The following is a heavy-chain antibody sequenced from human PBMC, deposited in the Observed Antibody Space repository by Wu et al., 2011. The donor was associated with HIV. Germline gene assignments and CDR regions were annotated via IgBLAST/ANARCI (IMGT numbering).Heavy chain of an antibody. Sequence: QVFMEQAGGGMKKPGATVKVSCTASGGTFSGYDVNWVRQAAGQGLEWMGWMNPHNGNTGYAQKFQGRVTMTRNTSISTAYMELSSLRSEDTAVYYCARGPSWPAAIDFYYMDVWGKGTTVTVSS. D-gene: IGHD2-2*01. CDR1: GGTFSGYD. J-gene: IGHJ6*03. CDR2: MNPHNGNT. CDR3: ARGPSWPAAIDFYYMDV. V-gene: IGHV1-8*01.